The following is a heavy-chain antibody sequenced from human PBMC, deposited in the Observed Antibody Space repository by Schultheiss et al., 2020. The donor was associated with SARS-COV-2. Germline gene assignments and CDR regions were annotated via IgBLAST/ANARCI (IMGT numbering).Heavy chain of an antibody. J-gene: IGHJ4*02. CDR1: GGSISSSSYY. Sequence: SETLSLTCTVPGGSISSSSYYWGWIRQPPGKGLEWIGSIYYSGSTYYNPSLKSRVTISGDTSKSQFSLRLSSVTAADTAVYYCARDYYGRQIDYWGQGTLGTGSS. V-gene: IGHV4-39*07. D-gene: IGHD4-17*01. CDR3: ARDYYGRQIDY. CDR2: IYYSGST.